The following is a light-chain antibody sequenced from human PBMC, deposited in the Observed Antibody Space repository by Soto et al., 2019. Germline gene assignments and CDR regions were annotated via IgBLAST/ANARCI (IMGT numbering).Light chain of an antibody. CDR1: SSNIGADYD. Sequence: QPVLTQPPSVSGAPGQRVTISCTGSSSNIGADYDVHWYQHLPGTAPKLLIFGNINRPSGVPDRFSGSKSGTSASLAITGLQAEDEADYYCQSYDSSLSVVFGGGTKLTVL. V-gene: IGLV1-40*01. CDR3: QSYDSSLSVV. J-gene: IGLJ2*01. CDR2: GNI.